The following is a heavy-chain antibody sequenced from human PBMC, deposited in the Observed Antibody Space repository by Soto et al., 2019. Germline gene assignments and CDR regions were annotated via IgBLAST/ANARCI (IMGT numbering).Heavy chain of an antibody. V-gene: IGHV3-64*04. CDR2: IGSDGGSA. D-gene: IGHD6-6*01. CDR1: GFTFSTYS. Sequence: GGSLRLSCSASGFTFSTYSIHWVRQAPGKGLEYVSDIGSDGGSAYYADSVKGRFTISSDNSKNTLYLQMNGLRADDTAVYYCAKEYSTSFDYWGQGTPVTVSS. J-gene: IGHJ4*02. CDR3: AKEYSTSFDY.